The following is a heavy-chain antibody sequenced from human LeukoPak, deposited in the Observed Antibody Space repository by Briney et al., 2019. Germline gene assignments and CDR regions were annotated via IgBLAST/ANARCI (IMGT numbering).Heavy chain of an antibody. J-gene: IGHJ5*02. CDR2: ISGSGGST. D-gene: IGHD2-2*01. Sequence: GGSLRPSCAASGFTFSSYAMSWVRQAPGKGLEWVSAISGSGGSTYYADSVKGRFTISRDNSKNTLYLQMNSLRAEDTAVYYCAKDSHCSSTSCYGHNWFDPWGQGTLVTVSS. CDR3: AKDSHCSSTSCYGHNWFDP. V-gene: IGHV3-23*01. CDR1: GFTFSSYA.